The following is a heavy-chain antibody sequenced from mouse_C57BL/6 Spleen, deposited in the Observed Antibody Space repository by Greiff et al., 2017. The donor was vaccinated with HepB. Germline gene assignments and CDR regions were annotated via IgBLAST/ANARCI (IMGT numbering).Heavy chain of an antibody. CDR3: ARYPYYGYDEAAMDY. V-gene: IGHV1-82*01. Sequence: VQGVESGPELVKPGASVKISCKASGFAFSSSWMNWVKQRPGKGLEWIGRIYPGDGDTNYNGKFKGKATLTADKSSSTAYMQLSSLTSEDSAVYFCARYPYYGYDEAAMDYWGQGTSVTVSS. CDR1: GFAFSSSW. D-gene: IGHD2-9*01. CDR2: IYPGDGDT. J-gene: IGHJ4*01.